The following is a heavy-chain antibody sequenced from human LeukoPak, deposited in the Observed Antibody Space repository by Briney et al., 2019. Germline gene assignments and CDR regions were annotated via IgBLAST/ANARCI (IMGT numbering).Heavy chain of an antibody. CDR1: GGSISSGSYY. D-gene: IGHD6-13*01. CDR2: IYTNGST. CDR3: ARGGQQLASDAFDI. V-gene: IGHV4-61*02. Sequence: SQTLSLTCTVSGGSISSGSYYWSWIRQPAGKGLEWIGRIYTNGSTNYNPSLKSRVTISVDTSKNQFSLKLSSVTAADTAVYYCARGGQQLASDAFDIWGQGTMVTVSS. J-gene: IGHJ3*02.